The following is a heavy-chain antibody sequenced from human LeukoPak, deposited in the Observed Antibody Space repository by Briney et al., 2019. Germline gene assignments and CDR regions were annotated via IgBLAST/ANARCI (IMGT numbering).Heavy chain of an antibody. D-gene: IGHD1-26*01. Sequence: PSETLSLTCRVDGESFSGYYWIWIRQPPGKELEWIGEINHRGSTNYNPSLKSRVTLSVDTSNRQFSLNVTSMTAADTAVYYCARGQFWRGSEIRVWGQGTLVTVSS. V-gene: IGHV4-34*01. J-gene: IGHJ4*02. CDR3: ARGQFWRGSEIRV. CDR1: GESFSGYY. CDR2: INHRGST.